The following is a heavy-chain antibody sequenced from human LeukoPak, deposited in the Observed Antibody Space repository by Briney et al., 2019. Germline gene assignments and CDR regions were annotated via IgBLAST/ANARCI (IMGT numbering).Heavy chain of an antibody. D-gene: IGHD5-18*01. CDR1: GFTFGSHA. Sequence: GGSLRLSCEASGFTFGSHAMSWVRQAPGKGLEWVAGIFGSGGSPHHADPVKGRFTISRDNSRNTVYLQINSLRAEDTAVYYCGKTTVGYSSGQKPAWPVDYWGQGTLVTVSS. V-gene: IGHV3-23*01. CDR2: IFGSGGSP. J-gene: IGHJ4*02. CDR3: GKTTVGYSSGQKPAWPVDY.